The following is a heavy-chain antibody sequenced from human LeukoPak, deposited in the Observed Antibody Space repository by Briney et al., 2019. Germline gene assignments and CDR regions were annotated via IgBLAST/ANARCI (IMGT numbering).Heavy chain of an antibody. V-gene: IGHV3-21*01. Sequence: GGSLRLSCAASGFTFSSYSMNWVRQAPGKGLEWVSSISSSSSYIYYADSVKGRFTISRDNAKNSLYLQMNSLRAEDTAVYYCARVTAIPMPAFDIWGQGTMVTISS. CDR1: GFTFSSYS. CDR2: ISSSSSYI. J-gene: IGHJ3*02. CDR3: ARVTAIPMPAFDI. D-gene: IGHD2-21*02.